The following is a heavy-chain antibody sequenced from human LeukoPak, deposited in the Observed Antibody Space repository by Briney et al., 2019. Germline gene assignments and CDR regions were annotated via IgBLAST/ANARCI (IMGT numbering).Heavy chain of an antibody. D-gene: IGHD3-10*01. CDR3: ARDRTGYYGSGSYYMGWFDP. CDR2: ISSSSSTI. V-gene: IGHV3-48*01. CDR1: GFTFSNHE. J-gene: IGHJ5*02. Sequence: ESGGSLRLSCAASGFTFSNHEMNWVRQAPGKGLEWVSYISSSSSTIYYADSVKGRFTISRDNAKNTLYLQMNSLRAEDTAVHYCARDRTGYYGSGSYYMGWFDPWGQGTLVTVSS.